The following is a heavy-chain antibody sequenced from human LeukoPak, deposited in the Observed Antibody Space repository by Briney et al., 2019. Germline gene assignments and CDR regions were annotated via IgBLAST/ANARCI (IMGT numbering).Heavy chain of an antibody. J-gene: IGHJ4*02. CDR1: GFTVSSNY. CDR3: ARVWGSSGLLDY. CDR2: IYSGGST. V-gene: IGHV3-53*01. Sequence: PGGSLRLSCAASGFTVSSNYMSWVRQAPGKGLEWVSVIYSGGSTYYADSVKGRFTLYRDNSKDTLDLQMNSLGAEGTGVYYCARVWGSSGLLDYWGQGTLVTVSS. D-gene: IGHD6-19*01.